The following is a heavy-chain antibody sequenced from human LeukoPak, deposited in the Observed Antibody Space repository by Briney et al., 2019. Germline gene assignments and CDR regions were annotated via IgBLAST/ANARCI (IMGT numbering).Heavy chain of an antibody. Sequence: SETLSLTCAVYGGSFSGYYWSWIRQPPGKGLEWIGEINHSGSTNYNPSLKSRVTISVDTSKTQFSLKLSSVTAADTAVYYCARGGRFLEWLLPHFDYWGQGTLVTVSS. J-gene: IGHJ4*02. CDR3: ARGGRFLEWLLPHFDY. D-gene: IGHD3-3*01. CDR1: GGSFSGYY. V-gene: IGHV4-34*01. CDR2: INHSGST.